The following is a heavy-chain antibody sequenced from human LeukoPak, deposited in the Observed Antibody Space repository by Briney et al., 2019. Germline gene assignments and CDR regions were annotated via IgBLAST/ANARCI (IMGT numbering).Heavy chain of an antibody. V-gene: IGHV4-59*08. J-gene: IGHJ4*02. CDR2: ISYSGNT. CDR1: GGSISGHY. CDR3: ARHGEYDYVWGSSPMHPFDY. D-gene: IGHD3-16*01. Sequence: SATLSLTCTVSGGSISGHYWSWMRQPPGKRLEWIGYISYSGNTKYNPSLESRVTISIDTSKNQFSLKLSSVTAADTAVYYCARHGEYDYVWGSSPMHPFDYWGQGTLVTVSS.